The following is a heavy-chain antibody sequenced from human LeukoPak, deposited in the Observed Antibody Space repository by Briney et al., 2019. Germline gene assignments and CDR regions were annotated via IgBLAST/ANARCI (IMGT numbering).Heavy chain of an antibody. V-gene: IGHV1-18*01. D-gene: IGHD3-10*01. CDR3: ARASWAMVRGVIIPGLDPDYFDY. J-gene: IGHJ4*02. Sequence: ASVKVSCKASGYTFTSYGISWVRQAPGQGLEWMGWISAYNGNTNYAQKLQGRVTMTTDTSASTAYMELSSLRSEDTAVYYCARASWAMVRGVIIPGLDPDYFDYWGQGTLVTVSS. CDR1: GYTFTSYG. CDR2: ISAYNGNT.